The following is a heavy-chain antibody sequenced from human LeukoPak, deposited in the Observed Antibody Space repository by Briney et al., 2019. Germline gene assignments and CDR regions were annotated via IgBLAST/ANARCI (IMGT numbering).Heavy chain of an antibody. V-gene: IGHV3-30*04. J-gene: IGHJ3*02. Sequence: PGRSLRLSCAASGFTFSSYAMHWVRQAPGKGLEWVAVISYDGSNKYYADSVKGRFTISRDNSKNTLYLQMNSLRAEDTAVYYCARVRGYDPGPDAFDIWGQGTMVTVSS. CDR2: ISYDGSNK. CDR3: ARVRGYDPGPDAFDI. CDR1: GFTFSSYA. D-gene: IGHD5-12*01.